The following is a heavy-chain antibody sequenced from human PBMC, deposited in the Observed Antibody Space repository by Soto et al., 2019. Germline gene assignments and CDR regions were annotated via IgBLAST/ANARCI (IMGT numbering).Heavy chain of an antibody. CDR1: GGSISGTNEY. J-gene: IGHJ1*01. Sequence: QLQLQESGPGLVEPSETLSLTCTVSGGSISGTNEYWGWIRQPPGKGLEWIASIHYDGRTYYTPSPKSRLTISADTSKHHFSLKLSSVTAADTAVYYCARTYFGSGSYSYWGQGTLVIVSS. CDR2: IHYDGRT. D-gene: IGHD3-10*01. CDR3: ARTYFGSGSYSY. V-gene: IGHV4-39*02.